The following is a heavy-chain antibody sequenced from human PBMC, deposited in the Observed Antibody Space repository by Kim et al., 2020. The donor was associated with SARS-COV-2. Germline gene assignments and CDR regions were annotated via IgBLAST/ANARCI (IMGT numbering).Heavy chain of an antibody. V-gene: IGHV3-7*01. J-gene: IGHJ4*02. D-gene: IGHD6-25*01. Sequence: KFYVDSVEDRFTVSSDNAKNSVYLQMNGRRAENTAVYYCARDDGFRSIDHWGQGTLVTVSS. CDR2: K. CDR3: ARDDGFRSIDH.